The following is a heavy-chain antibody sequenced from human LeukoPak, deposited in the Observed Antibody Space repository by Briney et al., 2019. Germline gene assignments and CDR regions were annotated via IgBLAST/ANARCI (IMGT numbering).Heavy chain of an antibody. V-gene: IGHV4-4*07. CDR2: IYTSGST. CDR1: GGSISSYY. CDR3: ARDTWIQLWYHGMDV. J-gene: IGHJ6*02. Sequence: PSETLSLTCTVSGGSISSYYWSWIRQPAGKGLEWIGRIYTSGSTNYNPSLKSRVTMSVDTSKNQFSLKLSSVTAADTAVYYCARDTWIQLWYHGMDVWGQGTTVTVSS. D-gene: IGHD5-18*01.